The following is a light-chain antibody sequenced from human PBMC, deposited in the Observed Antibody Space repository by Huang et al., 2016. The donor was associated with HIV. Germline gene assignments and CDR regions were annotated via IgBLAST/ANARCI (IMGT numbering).Light chain of an antibody. V-gene: IGKV1-39*01. CDR2: AAS. CDR3: QQSYSSTWT. Sequence: DIQMTQSPSSLSASVGDKVTITCRASQIISSYLNWYQQRPGKAPNLLIYAASNLQSGVPLRFSGIGSGTNFTLTISSLQPEDFATYYCQQSYSSTWTFGQGTKVEIK. CDR1: QIISSY. J-gene: IGKJ1*01.